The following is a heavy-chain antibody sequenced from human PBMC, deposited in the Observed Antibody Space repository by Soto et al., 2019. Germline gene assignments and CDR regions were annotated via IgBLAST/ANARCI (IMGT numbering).Heavy chain of an antibody. J-gene: IGHJ5*02. V-gene: IGHV4-59*01. Sequence: SETLSLTCTVSGGSISSYYWSWIRQPPGKGLEWIGYIYYSGGTNYNPSLKTRVTISVDTSKNQFSLKLSSVTAADTAAYYCATDTLGVSYSWFDPLGQGTLFTVSS. CDR3: ATDTLGVSYSWFDP. CDR2: IYYSGGT. D-gene: IGHD4-4*01. CDR1: GGSISSYY.